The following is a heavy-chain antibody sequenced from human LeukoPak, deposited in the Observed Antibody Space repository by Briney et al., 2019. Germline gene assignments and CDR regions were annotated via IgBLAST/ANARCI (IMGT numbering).Heavy chain of an antibody. J-gene: IGHJ3*02. CDR1: GFPFSHVW. D-gene: IGHD6-19*01. Sequence: GGSLRLSCAASGFPFSHVWMIWVRQAPGKGLECVGLITSNTDGGTADYAAPVKGRFTISRDNSKDSLFLQMDSLKTEDTAVYYCAASVAARGGFSIWGQGTVVTVSS. CDR2: ITSNTDGGTA. V-gene: IGHV3-15*01. CDR3: AASVAARGGFSI.